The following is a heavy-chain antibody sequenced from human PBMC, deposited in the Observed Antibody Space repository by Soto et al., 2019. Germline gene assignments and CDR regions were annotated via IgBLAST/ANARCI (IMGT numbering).Heavy chain of an antibody. Sequence: SETLSLTCAVYGGSFSGYYWSWIRQPPGKGLEWIGEINHSGSTNYNPSLKSRVTISVDTSKNQFSLKLSSVTAADTAVYYCARGRYFDWFDYWGQGTLVTVSS. CDR3: ARGRYFDWFDY. V-gene: IGHV4-34*01. CDR1: GGSFSGYY. CDR2: INHSGST. J-gene: IGHJ4*02. D-gene: IGHD3-9*01.